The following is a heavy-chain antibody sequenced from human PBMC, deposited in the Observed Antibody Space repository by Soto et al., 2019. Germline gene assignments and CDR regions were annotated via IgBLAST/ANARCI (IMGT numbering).Heavy chain of an antibody. V-gene: IGHV1-2*02. CDR2: IHPDRGGT. CDR1: GYTFTGYY. J-gene: IGHJ4*02. D-gene: IGHD3-10*01. CDR3: ARDQWFGESSSGAIDY. Sequence: QVQLVQSGAEVKKPGASVRVSCKASGYTFTGYYLHWVRQAPGQGPEYMGWIHPDRGGTAYAQRFQGRVTMTRDTSIRTAFMELSSLKLDDTAVYYCARDQWFGESSSGAIDYWGQGTLVTVSS.